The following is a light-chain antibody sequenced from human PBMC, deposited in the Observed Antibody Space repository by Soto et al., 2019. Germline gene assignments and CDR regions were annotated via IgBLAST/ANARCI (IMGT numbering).Light chain of an antibody. V-gene: IGLV9-49*01. Sequence: QSVLTQPPSASASLGASVTLACTLSSGYSNYKVDWYQQRPGKGPRFVMRVGTGGIVGSKGGGIPDRSSVLGSGLNRYLTFKSIQEEDGSDYHCGADHGSGSNFVSYVFGTGTKVTVL. CDR3: GADHGSGSNFVSYV. CDR2: VGTGGIVG. CDR1: SGYSNYK. J-gene: IGLJ1*01.